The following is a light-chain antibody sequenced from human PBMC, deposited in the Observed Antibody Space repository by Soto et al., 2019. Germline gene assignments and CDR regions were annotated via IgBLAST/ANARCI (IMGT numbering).Light chain of an antibody. CDR3: QQYGSSIT. CDR1: QSVSSSY. V-gene: IGKV3-20*01. J-gene: IGKJ5*01. Sequence: EIVLTQSPGNLSLSPGERATLSCRASQSVSSSYLAWYQQKPGQAPRLLIYGASSRATGIPDRFSGSGSGTDFTLTISRLEPEDFAVYYCQQYGSSITFGQATRMEIK. CDR2: GAS.